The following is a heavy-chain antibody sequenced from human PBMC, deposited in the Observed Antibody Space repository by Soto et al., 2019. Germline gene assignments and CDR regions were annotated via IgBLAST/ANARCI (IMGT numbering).Heavy chain of an antibody. D-gene: IGHD3-10*01. CDR2: ISSDGSNE. Sequence: QVQLVESGGGVVQPGRSLRLSCAASGFAFSNYDLHWVRQAPGKGLEWLAVISSDGSNEYYADSVKGRFTISRDSSKNTLYLQMNTLRPEDTAVYYCAREGTYYRHAFAIWGQGTMVTVSS. J-gene: IGHJ3*02. CDR1: GFAFSNYD. CDR3: AREGTYYRHAFAI. V-gene: IGHV3-30-3*01.